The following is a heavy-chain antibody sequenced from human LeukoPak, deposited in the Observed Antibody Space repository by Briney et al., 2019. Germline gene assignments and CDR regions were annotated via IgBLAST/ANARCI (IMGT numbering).Heavy chain of an antibody. CDR3: ARGRGYSYGTRYYYYYYMDV. D-gene: IGHD5-18*01. Sequence: PSETLSLTCAVYGGSFSGYYWSWIRQPPGKGLEWIGEISHSGSTNYNPSLKSRVTISVDTSKNQFSLKLSSVTAADTAVYYCARGRGYSYGTRYYYYYYMDVWGKGTTVTVSS. J-gene: IGHJ6*03. CDR2: ISHSGST. CDR1: GGSFSGYY. V-gene: IGHV4-34*01.